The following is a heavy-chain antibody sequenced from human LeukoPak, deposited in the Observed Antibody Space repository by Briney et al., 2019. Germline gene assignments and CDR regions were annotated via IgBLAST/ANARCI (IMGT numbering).Heavy chain of an antibody. CDR1: GFTFSSYDFSNYA. CDR3: VRETFIAMVGSHALDI. J-gene: IGHJ3*02. Sequence: PGGSLRLSCAASGFTFSSYDFSNYAMSWVRQAPGKGLEWVSAISDSGGRTYYADSVKGRFTISRDNAKNMLYLQMSGLNAEDTAVYYCVRETFIAMVGSHALDIWGQGTMVTVSS. CDR2: ISDSGGRT. V-gene: IGHV3-23*01. D-gene: IGHD6-19*01.